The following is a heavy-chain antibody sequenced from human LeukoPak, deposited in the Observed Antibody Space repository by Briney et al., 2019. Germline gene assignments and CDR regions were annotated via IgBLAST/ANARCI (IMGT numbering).Heavy chain of an antibody. J-gene: IGHJ4*02. CDR1: GFTFSTYW. Sequence: GGSLRLSCAASGFTFSTYWMTWVRLAPGKGLEWVASIKQDGSEAYYVDSVKGRFTISRDNAKNSLYLQMNSLRADDTAVYFCARERAIDYWGQGTLVTVSS. CDR2: IKQDGSEA. V-gene: IGHV3-7*01. CDR3: ARERAIDY.